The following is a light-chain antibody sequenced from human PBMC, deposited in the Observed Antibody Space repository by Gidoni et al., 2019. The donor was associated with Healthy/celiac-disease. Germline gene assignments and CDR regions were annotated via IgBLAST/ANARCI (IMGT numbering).Light chain of an antibody. Sequence: DIVMTQTPLSLLVTPGEPASTSCRSSQSLLDSDDGNTYLYWYLQKPGQSPQLLISTLSYRASGVPDRFSGSGSGTDFTLKSSRVEAEDVGVYYCMRRIEFPYTFGQGTKLEIK. CDR1: QSLLDSDDGNTY. CDR3: MRRIEFPYT. CDR2: TLS. J-gene: IGKJ2*01. V-gene: IGKV2-40*01.